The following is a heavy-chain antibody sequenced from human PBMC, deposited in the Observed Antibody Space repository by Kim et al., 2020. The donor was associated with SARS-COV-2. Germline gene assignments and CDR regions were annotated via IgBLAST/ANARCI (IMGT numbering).Heavy chain of an antibody. Sequence: ASVKVSCKASGYTFTTYYMHWVRQAPGQGLEWLGVINPGGGGTTYAQNFRERVSMTRDTSTSTVFMELSSLRSEDTGMYYFARAGGYSSGRDFLGQGTLV. CDR2: INPGGGGT. CDR3: ARAGGYSSGRDF. CDR1: GYTFTTYY. D-gene: IGHD6-19*01. V-gene: IGHV1-46*01. J-gene: IGHJ4*02.